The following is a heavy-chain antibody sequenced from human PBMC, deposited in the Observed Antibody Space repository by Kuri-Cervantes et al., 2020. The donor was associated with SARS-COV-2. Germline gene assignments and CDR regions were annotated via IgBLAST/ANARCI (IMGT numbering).Heavy chain of an antibody. Sequence: GESLKISCAASGFTFSSYAMHWVRQAPGKGLEWVAVISYDGSNKYYADSVKGRFTISRDNSKNTLYLQMNSLRAEDTAVYYRAKAPPTYYFDYWGQGTLVTVSS. J-gene: IGHJ4*02. V-gene: IGHV3-30-3*01. CDR3: AKAPPTYYFDY. CDR2: ISYDGSNK. CDR1: GFTFSSYA.